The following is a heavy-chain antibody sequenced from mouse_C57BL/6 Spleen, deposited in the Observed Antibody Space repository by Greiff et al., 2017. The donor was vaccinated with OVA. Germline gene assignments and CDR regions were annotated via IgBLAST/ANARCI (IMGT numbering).Heavy chain of an antibody. CDR3: ARFYYGSKAHYYAMDY. J-gene: IGHJ4*01. CDR1: GYTFTDYN. CDR2: INPNNGGT. V-gene: IGHV1-18*01. D-gene: IGHD1-1*01. Sequence: EVQLQQSGPELVKPGASVKIPCKASGYTFTDYNMDWVKQSHGKSLEWIGDINPNNGGTIYNQKFKGKATLTVDKSSSTAYMELRSLTSEDTAVYYCARFYYGSKAHYYAMDYWGQGTSVTVSS.